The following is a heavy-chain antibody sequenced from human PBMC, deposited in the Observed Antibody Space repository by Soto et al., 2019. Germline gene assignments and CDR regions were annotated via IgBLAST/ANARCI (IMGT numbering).Heavy chain of an antibody. CDR2: ISYDGSDI. J-gene: IGHJ4*02. V-gene: IGHV3-30-3*01. Sequence: GGSLRLSCAASGFTFNLFAVHWVRQAPGKGLEWVAIISYDGSDIYYTDSVKGRFTISRDNSQNTVSLQMDSLRPEDTSVYYCARGLEGSGNYYPPYFDYWGQGTLVTVSS. CDR1: GFTFNLFA. CDR3: ARGLEGSGNYYPPYFDY. D-gene: IGHD3-10*01.